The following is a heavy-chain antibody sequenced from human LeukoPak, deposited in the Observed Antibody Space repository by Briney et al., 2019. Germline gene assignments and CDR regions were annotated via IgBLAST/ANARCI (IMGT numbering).Heavy chain of an antibody. J-gene: IGHJ4*02. Sequence: GGSLRLSCAASGFTFSSYSMNWARQAPGKGLEWVAVIWYDGSNKYYADSVKGRFTISRDNSKNTLYLQMNSLRAEDTAVYYCAKDSGRDYFDYWGQGTLVTVSS. D-gene: IGHD1-14*01. CDR1: GFTFSSYS. CDR2: IWYDGSNK. CDR3: AKDSGRDYFDY. V-gene: IGHV3-33*06.